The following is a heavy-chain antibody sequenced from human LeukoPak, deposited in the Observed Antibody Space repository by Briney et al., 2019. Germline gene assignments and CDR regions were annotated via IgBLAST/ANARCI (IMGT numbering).Heavy chain of an antibody. V-gene: IGHV3-48*01. CDR2: ISSSSSTI. CDR3: ARSFRATIFGVVTVDY. J-gene: IGHJ4*02. CDR1: GFTFSSYS. D-gene: IGHD3-3*01. Sequence: RGSLRLSCAASGFTFSSYSMNWVRQAPGKVLEWVSYISSSSSTIYYADSVKGRFTISRDNAKNSLYLQMNSLRAEDTAVYYCARSFRATIFGVVTVDYWGQGTLVTVSS.